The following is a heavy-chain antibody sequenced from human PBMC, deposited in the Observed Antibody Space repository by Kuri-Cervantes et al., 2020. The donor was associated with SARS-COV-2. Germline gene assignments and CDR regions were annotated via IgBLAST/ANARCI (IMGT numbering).Heavy chain of an antibody. Sequence: SETLSLTCTVSGGSISSYYWSWIRQPPGKGLEWIGYTYYSGSTNYNPSLKSRVTISVDTSKNQFSLKLSSVTAADTAVYYCARKRTTVTTFWFDPWGQGTLVTVSS. CDR2: TYYSGST. V-gene: IGHV4-59*12. J-gene: IGHJ5*02. CDR3: ARKRTTVTTFWFDP. D-gene: IGHD4-17*01. CDR1: GGSISSYY.